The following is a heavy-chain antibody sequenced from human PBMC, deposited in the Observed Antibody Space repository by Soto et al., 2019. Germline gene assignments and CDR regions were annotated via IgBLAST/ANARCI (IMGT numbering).Heavy chain of an antibody. CDR2: ISAYNGNT. Sequence: QVQLVQSGAEVKKPGASVKVSCKASGYTFTSYGISWVRQAPGQGLEWMGWISAYNGNTNYAQKLQGRVTMTPDTSMSTAYMELGCLRSDDTAVYYCARHEYSSSSSYYYYGMDVWGQGTTVTVSS. CDR1: GYTFTSYG. D-gene: IGHD6-6*01. CDR3: ARHEYSSSSSYYYYGMDV. V-gene: IGHV1-18*04. J-gene: IGHJ6*02.